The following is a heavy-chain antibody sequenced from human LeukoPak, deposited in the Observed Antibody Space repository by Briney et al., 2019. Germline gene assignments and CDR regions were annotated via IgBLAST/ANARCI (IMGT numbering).Heavy chain of an antibody. J-gene: IGHJ4*02. CDR3: ARSPTSYDSSGYLPY. D-gene: IGHD3-22*01. V-gene: IGHV1-2*02. CDR2: INPNSGGT. Sequence: ASVKVSCKASGYTFTGYYMHWVRQAPGQGLEWMGWINPNSGGTNYAQKFQGRVTMTRDTSISTAYMELSRLRSDDTAVYYCARSPTSYDSSGYLPYWGQGTLVTVSP. CDR1: GYTFTGYY.